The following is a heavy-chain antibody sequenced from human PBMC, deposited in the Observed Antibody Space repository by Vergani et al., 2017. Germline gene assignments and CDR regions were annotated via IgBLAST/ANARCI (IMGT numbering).Heavy chain of an antibody. CDR3: AKVGRSEVAGTFGAFDI. CDR2: LSVSDRRP. V-gene: IGHV3-23*04. CDR1: GFTFIMHA. J-gene: IGHJ3*02. Sequence: EVQLVESGGGLVKPGGSLRLSCAASGFTFIMHAMSWVRQAPGKGLEWVSTLSVSDRRPSYSDSVKGRFTISRYNSKNTLFLHMNSLRPEDTAVYYCAKVGRSEVAGTFGAFDIWGQGTMVTVSS. D-gene: IGHD6-19*01.